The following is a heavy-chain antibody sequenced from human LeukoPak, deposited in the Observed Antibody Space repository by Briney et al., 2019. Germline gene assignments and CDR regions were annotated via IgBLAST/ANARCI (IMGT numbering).Heavy chain of an antibody. CDR1: GDSLSNNNVA. Sequence: SQTLSLTCVISGDSLSNNNVAWNWIRQSPSRGLEWLGRTYYRPKFNTDYAVSVKSRIAINSDTSKNQFSLRLNSVTPEDTGVYYCARGSHSSFDYWGQGTLVTVSS. J-gene: IGHJ4*02. V-gene: IGHV6-1*01. CDR3: ARGSHSSFDY. CDR2: TYYRPKFNT. D-gene: IGHD3-10*01.